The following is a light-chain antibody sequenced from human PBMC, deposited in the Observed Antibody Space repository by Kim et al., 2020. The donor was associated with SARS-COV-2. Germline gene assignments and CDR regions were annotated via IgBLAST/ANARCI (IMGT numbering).Light chain of an antibody. CDR3: SSYTSSSTPVV. Sequence: QSALTQPASVSGSPEQSITISCTGTSSDVGGYNYVSWYQQHPGKAPKLMIYDVSNRPSGVSNRFSGSKSGNTASLTISGLQAEDEADYYCSSYTSSSTPVVFGGGTQLTVL. J-gene: IGLJ2*01. CDR1: SSDVGGYNY. CDR2: DVS. V-gene: IGLV2-14*03.